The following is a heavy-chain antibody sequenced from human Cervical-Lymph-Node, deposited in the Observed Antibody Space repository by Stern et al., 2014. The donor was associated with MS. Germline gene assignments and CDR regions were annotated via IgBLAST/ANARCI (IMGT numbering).Heavy chain of an antibody. CDR3: AKGRGSYWFFDL. J-gene: IGHJ2*01. V-gene: IGHV1-69*01. D-gene: IGHD1-26*01. CDR2: ITPIFGAP. CDR1: GGSFNNHA. Sequence: QLVQSGGEVKKPGSSVKVSCMASGGSFNNHAVSWVRQAPGQGLEWMGGITPIFGAPDYAQKFQGRVTITADESTSTVYMEFSSLRSEDTAMYYCAKGRGSYWFFDLWGRGTLVIVSS.